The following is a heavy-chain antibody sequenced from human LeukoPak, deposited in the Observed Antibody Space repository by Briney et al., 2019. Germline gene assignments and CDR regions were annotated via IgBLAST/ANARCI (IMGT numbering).Heavy chain of an antibody. CDR2: MNPNSGNT. Sequence: ASVKVSCKASGYTFTSYDINWVRQATGQGLEWMGWMNPNSGNTGYAQKFQGRVTMTRNTSISTAYMELSSLRSEDTAVYYCARGRAARTVDWFDPWGQGTLVTVSS. V-gene: IGHV1-8*01. CDR3: ARGRAARTVDWFDP. D-gene: IGHD6-6*01. CDR1: GYTFTSYD. J-gene: IGHJ5*02.